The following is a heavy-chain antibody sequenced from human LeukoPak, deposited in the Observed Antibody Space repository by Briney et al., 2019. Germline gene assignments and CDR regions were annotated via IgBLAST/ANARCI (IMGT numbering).Heavy chain of an antibody. CDR3: ARHRGYYDILTGYHFDY. Sequence: GESLKISCGVSGYSFTTYWIGWVRQMPGKGLEWMGIIYPGDSDIRYSPSFQGQVTISADKSISTAYLQWSSLKASDIAMYYCARHRGYYDILTGYHFDYWGQGTLVTVSS. CDR2: IYPGDSDI. CDR1: GYSFTTYW. D-gene: IGHD3-9*01. J-gene: IGHJ4*02. V-gene: IGHV5-51*01.